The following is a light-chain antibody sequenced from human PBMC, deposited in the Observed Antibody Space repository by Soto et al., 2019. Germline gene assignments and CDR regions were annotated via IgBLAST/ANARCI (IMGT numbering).Light chain of an antibody. V-gene: IGKV1-39*01. J-gene: IGKJ5*01. CDR1: QSISSY. CDR3: QQSYRTPPIT. Sequence: DIQMTQSPSSLSASVGDRVTITCRASQSISSYLNWYQQKPGKAPKLLIYAASSLQSGVPSRFSGSGSGTDFTHTISSLQPEDFATYYCQQSYRTPPITFGQGTRLEIK. CDR2: AAS.